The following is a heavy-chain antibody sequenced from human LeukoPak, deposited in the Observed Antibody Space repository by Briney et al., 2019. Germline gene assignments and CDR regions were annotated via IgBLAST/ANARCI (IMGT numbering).Heavy chain of an antibody. D-gene: IGHD2-2*01. CDR2: IIPIFGTA. CDR3: ARDRTAIVVVPAAIDAFDI. V-gene: IGHV1-69*05. CDR1: GGTFSSYA. Sequence: ASVKVSCKASGGTFSSYAISWVRQAPGQGLEWMGGIIPIFGTANYAQKFQGRVTITTDESTSTAYMELSSLRSEDTAVYYCARDRTAIVVVPAAIDAFDIWGQGTMVTVSS. J-gene: IGHJ3*02.